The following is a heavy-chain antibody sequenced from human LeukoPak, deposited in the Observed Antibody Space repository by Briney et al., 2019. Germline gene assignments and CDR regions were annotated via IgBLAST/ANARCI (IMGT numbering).Heavy chain of an antibody. Sequence: GGSLRLSCVVSGFSVRNNYVSWVRQAPGKGLEWVSVIYAGVTIHYADSVKGRFTISRDNSKNTVYLQMNSLRAEDTALYYFATIGTGDYREDSWGQGTLVTASS. CDR1: GFSVRNNY. V-gene: IGHV3-66*01. CDR2: IYAGVTI. J-gene: IGHJ4*02. CDR3: ATIGTGDYREDS. D-gene: IGHD3/OR15-3a*01.